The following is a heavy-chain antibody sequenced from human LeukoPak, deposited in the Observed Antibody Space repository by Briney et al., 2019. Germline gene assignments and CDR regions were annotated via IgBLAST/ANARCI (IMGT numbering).Heavy chain of an antibody. V-gene: IGHV4-38-2*01. J-gene: IGHJ6*04. CDR2: MYHNRGT. CDR1: GYSISSGYY. Sequence: SETLSLTCAVSGYSISSGYYWGWIRQPPGKALEWIGSMYHNRGTYYNPSLKSRVTISMDTSKNQFSLRLSSVTAADTAVYYCASYYASGVSAYDYFGMDVWGKGTTVTVSS. CDR3: ASYYASGVSAYDYFGMDV. D-gene: IGHD3-10*01.